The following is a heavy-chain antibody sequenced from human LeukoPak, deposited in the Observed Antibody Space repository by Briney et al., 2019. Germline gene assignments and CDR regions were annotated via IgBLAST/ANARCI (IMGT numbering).Heavy chain of an antibody. Sequence: GGSLRLSCAASGFTFSNAWMSWVRQAPGKGLEWVGRIKSKTDGGTTDYAAPVKGRFTISRDDSKNTLYLQMNSLKTEDTAVYYCTTDRAVVVPAAMGWFDPWGQGTLVTVSS. CDR2: IKSKTDGGTT. D-gene: IGHD2-2*01. CDR1: GFTFSNAW. CDR3: TTDRAVVVPAAMGWFDP. V-gene: IGHV3-15*01. J-gene: IGHJ5*02.